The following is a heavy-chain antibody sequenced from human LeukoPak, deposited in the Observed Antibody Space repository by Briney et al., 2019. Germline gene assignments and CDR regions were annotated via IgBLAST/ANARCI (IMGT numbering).Heavy chain of an antibody. V-gene: IGHV3-33*06. J-gene: IGHJ5*02. D-gene: IGHD3-3*01. CDR1: GFTFSSYG. Sequence: GESLRLSCAASGFTFSSYGMHWVRQAPGKGLEWVAVIWYDGSNKYYADSVKGRFTISRDNSKNTLYLQMNSLRAEDTAVYYCAKGLEWSNNWFDPWGQGTLVTVSS. CDR3: AKGLEWSNNWFDP. CDR2: IWYDGSNK.